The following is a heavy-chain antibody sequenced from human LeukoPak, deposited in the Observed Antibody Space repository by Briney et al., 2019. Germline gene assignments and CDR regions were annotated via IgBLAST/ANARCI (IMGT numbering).Heavy chain of an antibody. J-gene: IGHJ4*02. D-gene: IGHD3-3*01. Sequence: GGSVKVSCKASGGTFSSYAISWVRQAPGQGLEWMGRIIPIFGTANYAQKFQGRVTITTDESTSTAYMELSSLRSEDTAVYYCAARRYDFWSGYFYDWGQGTLVTVSS. V-gene: IGHV1-69*05. CDR3: AARRYDFWSGYFYD. CDR1: GGTFSSYA. CDR2: IIPIFGTA.